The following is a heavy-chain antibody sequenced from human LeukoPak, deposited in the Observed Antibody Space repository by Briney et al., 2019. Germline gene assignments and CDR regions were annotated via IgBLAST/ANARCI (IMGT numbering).Heavy chain of an antibody. D-gene: IGHD1-26*01. CDR1: GGSVSSGSYY. CDR3: ARGVYSGTYYVDQ. J-gene: IGHJ4*02. V-gene: IGHV4-61*01. Sequence: SETLSLTCTVSGGSVSSGSYYWNWIRQPPGTGLEWIGYIYYSGSTSYNPSLKSRATISIDTSMNQFSLKLSSVTAADTAVYYCARGVYSGTYYVDQWGQGTRVAVSS. CDR2: IYYSGST.